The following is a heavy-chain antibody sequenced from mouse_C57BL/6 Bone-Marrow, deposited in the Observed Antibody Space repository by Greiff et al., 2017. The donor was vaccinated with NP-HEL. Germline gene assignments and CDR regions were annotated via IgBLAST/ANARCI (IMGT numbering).Heavy chain of an antibody. CDR1: GYTFTSYW. V-gene: IGHV1-69*01. CDR2: IDPSDSYT. J-gene: IGHJ3*01. Sequence: QVQLQQPGAELVMPGASVKLSCKASGYTFTSYWMHWVKQRPGQGLEWIGEIDPSDSYTNYNQKFKGKSTLTVDKSSSTAYMQLSSLTSEDSAVYYCATPPGKFAYWGQGTLVTVSA. CDR3: ATPPGKFAY.